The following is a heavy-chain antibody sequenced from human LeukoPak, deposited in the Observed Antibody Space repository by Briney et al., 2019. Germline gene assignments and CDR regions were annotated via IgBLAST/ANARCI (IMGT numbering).Heavy chain of an antibody. J-gene: IGHJ6*02. CDR2: ISGSGGST. V-gene: IGHV3-23*01. Sequence: GGSLRLSCEASGLTFSSYTMSWVRQPPGKGLEWVSAISGSGGSTYYADSVKGRFTISRDNSKNTLYLQMNSLRAGDTAVYYCAKDGLDYYYGMDVWGQGTTVTVSS. CDR1: GLTFSSYT. CDR3: AKDGLDYYYGMDV.